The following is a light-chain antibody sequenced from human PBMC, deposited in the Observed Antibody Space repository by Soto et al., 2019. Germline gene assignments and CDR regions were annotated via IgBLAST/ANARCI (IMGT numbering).Light chain of an antibody. CDR3: QSADSSGTLVV. CDR2: KDS. Sequence: SYELTQPPSVSVSPGQTARITCSGDALPKQYAYWYQQKPGQAPVVMIYKDSERPSGIPERFSGSSSGTTVTLTISGVQAEDEADYYCQSADSSGTLVVFGGGTKVTVL. J-gene: IGLJ2*01. CDR1: ALPKQY. V-gene: IGLV3-25*03.